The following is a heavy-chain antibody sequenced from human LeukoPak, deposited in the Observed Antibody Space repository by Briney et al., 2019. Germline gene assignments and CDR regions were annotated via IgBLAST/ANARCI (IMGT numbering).Heavy chain of an antibody. CDR1: GFTFSSYG. Sequence: PGGSLRLSCAASGFTFSSYGMHWVRQAPGKGLEWVAVISYDGSNKYYADSVKGRFTISRDNSKNTLYLQMNSLRAEDTAVYYCARARKRFLEWDHNNWFDPWGQGTLVTVSS. J-gene: IGHJ5*02. CDR2: ISYDGSNK. D-gene: IGHD3-3*01. V-gene: IGHV3-30*03. CDR3: ARARKRFLEWDHNNWFDP.